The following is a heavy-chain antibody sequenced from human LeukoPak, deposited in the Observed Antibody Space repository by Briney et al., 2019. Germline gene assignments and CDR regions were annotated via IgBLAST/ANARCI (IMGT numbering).Heavy chain of an antibody. V-gene: IGHV4-34*01. D-gene: IGHD7-27*01. J-gene: IGHJ2*01. CDR3: ARGGAGDWGSDYWYFDL. CDR2: INHSGST. CDR1: GGSISSYY. Sequence: SETLSLTCTVSGGSISSYYWSWIRQPPGKGLEWIGEINHSGSTNYNPSLKSRVTISVDTSKNQFSLKLSSVTAADTAVYYCARGGAGDWGSDYWYFDLWGRGTRVTVSS.